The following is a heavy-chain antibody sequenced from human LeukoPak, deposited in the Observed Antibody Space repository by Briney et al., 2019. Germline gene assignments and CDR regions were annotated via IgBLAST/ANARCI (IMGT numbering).Heavy chain of an antibody. Sequence: KPSETLSLTCTVSGGSISSYYWSWIRQLPGKGLEWIGYIYYSGSTNYNPSLKSRVTISVDTSKNQFSLKLSSVTAADTAVYYCARSAVAGTVYGMDVWGQGTTVTVSS. CDR2: IYYSGST. J-gene: IGHJ6*02. V-gene: IGHV4-59*01. D-gene: IGHD6-19*01. CDR3: ARSAVAGTVYGMDV. CDR1: GGSISSYY.